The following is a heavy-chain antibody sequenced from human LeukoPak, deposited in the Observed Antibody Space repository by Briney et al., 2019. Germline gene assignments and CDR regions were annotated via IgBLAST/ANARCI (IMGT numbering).Heavy chain of an antibody. V-gene: IGHV3-20*04. J-gene: IGHJ4*02. CDR2: INWNGGST. D-gene: IGHD6-13*01. CDR3: ARGTPKAAATDFDY. Sequence: GGSLRLSCSAPGFTFSRYSMNWVRPAPGKGLEWVSGINWNGGSTGYADSVKGRFTISRDNAKNSLYLQMNSLRAEDTALYYCARGTPKAAATDFDYWGQGTLVTVSS. CDR1: GFTFSRYS.